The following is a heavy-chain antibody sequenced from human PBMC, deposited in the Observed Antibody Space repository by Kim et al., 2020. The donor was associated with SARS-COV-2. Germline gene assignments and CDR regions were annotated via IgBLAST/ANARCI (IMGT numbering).Heavy chain of an antibody. V-gene: IGHV5-51*01. D-gene: IGHD6-19*01. Sequence: SPSFQGQVTISADKSISTAYLQWSSLKASDTAMYYCARHGSGWYENWFDPWGQGTLVTVSS. J-gene: IGHJ5*02. CDR3: ARHGSGWYENWFDP.